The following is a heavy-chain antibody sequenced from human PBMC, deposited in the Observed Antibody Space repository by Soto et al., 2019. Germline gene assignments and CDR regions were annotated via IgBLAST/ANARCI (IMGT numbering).Heavy chain of an antibody. CDR2: VYSGGAT. J-gene: IGHJ4*02. CDR1: GFTVSSNY. CDR3: VRGRYGSEIH. Sequence: EVRLVESGGGLVQPGGSLRLSCAAFGFTVSSNYMTWVRLAPGKGLEWVSLVYSGGATHYAASVKGRFTISTHSSQNTXXXXXXSLRTEXXXXYYCVRGRYGSEIHWGQGTKVTVSS. V-gene: IGHV3-53*04. D-gene: IGHD3-10*01.